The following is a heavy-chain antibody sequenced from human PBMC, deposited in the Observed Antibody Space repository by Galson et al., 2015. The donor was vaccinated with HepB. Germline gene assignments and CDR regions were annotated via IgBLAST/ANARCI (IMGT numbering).Heavy chain of an antibody. CDR3: AKPSYDILTGYYNVVGYYYGMDV. CDR2: ISYDGSNK. V-gene: IGHV3-30*18. J-gene: IGHJ6*02. D-gene: IGHD3-9*01. CDR1: GFTFSSYG. Sequence: SLRLSCAASGFTFSSYGMHWVRQAPGKGLEWVAVISYDGSNKYYADSVKGRFTISRDNSKNTLYLQMNSLRAEDTAVYYCAKPSYDILTGYYNVVGYYYGMDVWGQGTTVTVSS.